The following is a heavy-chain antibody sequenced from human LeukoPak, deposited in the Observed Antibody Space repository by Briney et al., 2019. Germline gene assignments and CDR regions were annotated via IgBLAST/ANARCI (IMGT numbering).Heavy chain of an antibody. V-gene: IGHV3-23*01. CDR1: GFTFSSYA. D-gene: IGHD6-13*01. CDR3: ARDRVYSSHFDY. CDR2: ISGSGGST. Sequence: GGSLRLSCAASGFTFSSYAMSWVRQAPGKGLEWVSAISGSGGSTYYADSVKGQFTVSRDNSKNTLYLQMNSLRAEDTAVYYCARDRVYSSHFDYWGQGTLVTVSS. J-gene: IGHJ4*02.